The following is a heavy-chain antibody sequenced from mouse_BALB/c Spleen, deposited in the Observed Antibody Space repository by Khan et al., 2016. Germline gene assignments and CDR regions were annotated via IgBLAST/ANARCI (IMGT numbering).Heavy chain of an antibody. CDR1: GYAFTSYN. CDR2: IDPYNGYT. Sequence: VQLQQSGPELVKPGASVKVSCKASGYAFTSYNMYWVKQSHGKSLEWIGYIDPYNGYTSYNQKSKGKATLTVDKSSSTAYMHLNSLTSEDSAVYYSARADGDYVPVAYWDQGTLVTV. V-gene: IGHV1S135*01. CDR3: ARADGDYVPVAY. J-gene: IGHJ3*01. D-gene: IGHD2-13*01.